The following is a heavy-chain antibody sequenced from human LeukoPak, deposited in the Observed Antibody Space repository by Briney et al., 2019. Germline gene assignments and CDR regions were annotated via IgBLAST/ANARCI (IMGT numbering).Heavy chain of an antibody. CDR3: VRDNYGDYYYYGMDV. CDR1: GGSVSSGSYY. CDR2: IYYSGST. V-gene: IGHV4-61*01. Sequence: SETLSLTCTVSGGSVSSGSYYWSWIRQPPGKGLEWIGYIYYSGSTNYNPSLKSRVTISVDTSKNQFSLKLSSVTAADTAVYYCVRDNYGDYYYYGMDVWGKGTTVTVSS. D-gene: IGHD4-17*01. J-gene: IGHJ6*04.